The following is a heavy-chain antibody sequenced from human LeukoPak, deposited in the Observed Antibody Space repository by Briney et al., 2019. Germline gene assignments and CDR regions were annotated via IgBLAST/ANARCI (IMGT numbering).Heavy chain of an antibody. CDR1: GFTFSSYG. V-gene: IGHV3-48*04. Sequence: GGSLRLSCAASGFTFSSYGMHWVRQAPGKGLEWVSYISSSGSTIYYADSVKGRFTISRDNAKNSLYLQMNSLRAEDTAVYYCARDEIVATTKANYYYYMDVWGKGTTVTISS. D-gene: IGHD5-12*01. CDR2: ISSSGSTI. CDR3: ARDEIVATTKANYYYYMDV. J-gene: IGHJ6*03.